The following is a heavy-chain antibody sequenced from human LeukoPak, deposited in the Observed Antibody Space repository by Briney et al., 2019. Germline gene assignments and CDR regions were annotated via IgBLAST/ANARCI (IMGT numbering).Heavy chain of an antibody. CDR2: IMWRSGST. D-gene: IGHD3-10*01. Sequence: GGSLRLSCAVSGFTSDDHAMHWVRQASGKGLEWVAGIMWRSGSTGYGDSVKGRFTTSRDNAKKSLYLQMNGLRVEDTAFHYCTKDLTPGGADVWGQGTTVTVSS. J-gene: IGHJ6*02. CDR1: GFTSDDHA. CDR3: TKDLTPGGADV. V-gene: IGHV3-9*02.